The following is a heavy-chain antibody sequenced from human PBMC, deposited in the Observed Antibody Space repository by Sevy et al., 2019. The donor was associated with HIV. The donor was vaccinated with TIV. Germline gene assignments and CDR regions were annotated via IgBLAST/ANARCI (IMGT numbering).Heavy chain of an antibody. CDR1: DFTFDDSA. CDR2: ISWNSDSV. V-gene: IGHV3-9*01. CDR3: AKGEYGDYVGWFDP. D-gene: IGHD4-17*01. J-gene: IGHJ5*02. Sequence: GGSLRLSCAASDFTFDDSAMHWVRQAPGKGLEWVSRISWNSDSVDYADSVKGRFTISRDNSKNSLYLQMNSLRAEDTALYYCAKGEYGDYVGWFDPWGQGTLVTVSS.